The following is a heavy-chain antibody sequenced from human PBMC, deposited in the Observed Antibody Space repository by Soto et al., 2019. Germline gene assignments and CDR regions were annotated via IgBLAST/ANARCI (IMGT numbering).Heavy chain of an antibody. J-gene: IGHJ4*02. D-gene: IGHD5-12*01. Sequence: TSETLSLTCTVSGDSISNYYWSWIRQPAGKGLEWIGRIYTNGIPDYNPSLNSRVTISIDTSKNQFSLKVTSVTAADTAVYYCARERREEIHSGYDIDYWGQGAMVTLSS. CDR3: ARERREEIHSGYDIDY. V-gene: IGHV4-4*07. CDR1: GDSISNYY. CDR2: IYTNGIP.